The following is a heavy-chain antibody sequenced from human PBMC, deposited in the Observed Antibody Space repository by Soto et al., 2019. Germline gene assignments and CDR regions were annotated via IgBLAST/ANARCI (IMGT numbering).Heavy chain of an antibody. D-gene: IGHD3-22*01. Sequence: SQTLSLTCAISGDSVSSNSAAWNWIRQSPSRGLEWLGRTYYRSKWYNDYAVSVKSRITINTDTSKNQFSLQLNSVTPEDTAVYYCALSGGRNRGSGYYYNAFDIWGQVTMVTVSS. J-gene: IGHJ3*02. V-gene: IGHV6-1*01. CDR2: TYYRSKWYN. CDR3: ALSGGRNRGSGYYYNAFDI. CDR1: GDSVSSNSAA.